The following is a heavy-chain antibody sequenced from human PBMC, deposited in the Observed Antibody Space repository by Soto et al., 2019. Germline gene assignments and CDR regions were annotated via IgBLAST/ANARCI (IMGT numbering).Heavy chain of an antibody. CDR1: GVSIGSHDW. Sequence: QVQLQESGPGLVKPSGTLSLTCAVSGVSIGSHDWWTWVRQPPGKGLEWIGESHQSGNTNYNSSLESRVTISLDKSKNHFSLQLSSETVADTAGYYCATRDTGRVYWGQGTLVTVSS. J-gene: IGHJ4*02. D-gene: IGHD5-18*01. CDR3: ATRDTGRVY. CDR2: SHQSGNT. V-gene: IGHV4-4*02.